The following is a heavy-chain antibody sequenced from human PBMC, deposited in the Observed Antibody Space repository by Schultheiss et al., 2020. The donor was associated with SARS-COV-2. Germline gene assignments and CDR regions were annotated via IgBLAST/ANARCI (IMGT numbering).Heavy chain of an antibody. V-gene: IGHV3-23*01. D-gene: IGHD2-21*02. CDR3: ARGGDPRYYYYGMDV. CDR1: GFSFNTYA. J-gene: IGHJ6*02. Sequence: GGSLRLSCSASGFSFNTYAMSWVRQAPGKGLEWVAAISGSGGSTYYADSVKGRFTISRDNSKNTLYLQMNSLRAEDTAVYYCARGGDPRYYYYGMDVWGQGTTVTVSS. CDR2: ISGSGGST.